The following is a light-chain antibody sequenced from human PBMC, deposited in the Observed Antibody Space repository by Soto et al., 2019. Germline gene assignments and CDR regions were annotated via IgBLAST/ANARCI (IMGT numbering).Light chain of an antibody. CDR3: SSSTTTNSWI. CDR1: TSDDY. J-gene: IGLJ1*01. V-gene: IGLV2-14*01. CDR2: EVV. Sequence: QSPLPQPASVSGSPGQSITISCTGATSDDYVSWYQQPPGKAPKLLIYEVVNRPSEVSNRFSGSKSDNTASLTISGLQAEEEANYYCSSSTTTNSWIFGTGTKVTVL.